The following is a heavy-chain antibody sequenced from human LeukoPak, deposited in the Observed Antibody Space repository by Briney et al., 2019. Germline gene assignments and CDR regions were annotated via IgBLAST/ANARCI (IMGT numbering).Heavy chain of an antibody. Sequence: ASVKVSCKASGYTFTSYDINWVRQATGQGLEWMGWMNPNSGNTGYAQKFQGRVTITRDTSASTAYMELSSLRSEDTAVYYCARGPKHSVTNFDYWGQGTLVTVSS. D-gene: IGHD2-15*01. J-gene: IGHJ4*02. V-gene: IGHV1-8*01. CDR2: MNPNSGNT. CDR1: GYTFTSYD. CDR3: ARGPKHSVTNFDY.